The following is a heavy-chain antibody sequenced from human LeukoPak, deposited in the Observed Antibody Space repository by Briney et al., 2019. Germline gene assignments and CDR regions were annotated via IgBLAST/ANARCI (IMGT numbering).Heavy chain of an antibody. Sequence: SETLSLTCTVSGGSISSSSYYWGWIRQPPGKGLEWIGSIYYSGSTYYNPSLKSRVTISVDTSKNQFSLKLSSVTAADTAVYYCARDPWDDYGDYGGGYWGQGTLVTVSS. CDR3: ARDPWDDYGDYGGGY. CDR2: IYYSGST. V-gene: IGHV4-39*07. CDR1: GGSISSSSYY. J-gene: IGHJ4*02. D-gene: IGHD4-17*01.